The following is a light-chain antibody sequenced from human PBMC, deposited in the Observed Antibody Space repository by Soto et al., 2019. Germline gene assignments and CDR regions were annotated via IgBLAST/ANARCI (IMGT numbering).Light chain of an antibody. CDR2: DAS. CDR1: RDIGKY. Sequence: DIQMTQSPSSLSASVGDRVTITCQASRDIGKYLNWFQEKPGKAPKLLIYDASNLQTGVPSRFSGSGSGTDFTFTISSLQPEDCATYYCQRYDSLPPTFGQGTRLEI. CDR3: QRYDSLPPT. J-gene: IGKJ5*01. V-gene: IGKV1-33*01.